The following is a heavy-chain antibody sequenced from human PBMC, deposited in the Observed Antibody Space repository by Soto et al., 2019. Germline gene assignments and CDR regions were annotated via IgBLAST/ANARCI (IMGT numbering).Heavy chain of an antibody. V-gene: IGHV3-66*01. CDR1: GFTVSSNY. J-gene: IGHJ4*02. CDR3: ARSIVATGRNYFDY. D-gene: IGHD5-12*01. Sequence: GGSLRLSCAASGFTVSSNYMSWVRQAPGKGLEWVSVIYSGGSTYYADSMKSRFTISRDNSKNTLYLQMKSLRAEDTVVYYCARSIVATGRNYFDYWGQGTLVTVSS. CDR2: IYSGGST.